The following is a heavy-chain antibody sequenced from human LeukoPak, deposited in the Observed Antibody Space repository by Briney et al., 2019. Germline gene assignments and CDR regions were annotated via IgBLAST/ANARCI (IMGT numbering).Heavy chain of an antibody. CDR1: GLTFGDYA. Sequence: GGSLRLSCTASGLTFGDYAMSWFRQAPGKGLEWVGFIRSKAYGGTTEYAASVKGRFTISRDDSKNTLYLQMNSLKTEDTAVYYCTTEPVFDYWGQGTLVTVSS. J-gene: IGHJ4*02. CDR2: IRSKAYGGTT. V-gene: IGHV3-49*03. CDR3: TTEPVFDY.